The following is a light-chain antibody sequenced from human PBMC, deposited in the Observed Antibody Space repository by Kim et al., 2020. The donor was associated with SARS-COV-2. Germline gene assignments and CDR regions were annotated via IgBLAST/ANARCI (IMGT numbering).Light chain of an antibody. J-gene: IGKJ1*01. CDR1: QSVSSN. V-gene: IGKV3-15*01. Sequence: EIVMTQSPATLSVSPGERATLSCRASQSVSSNLVWYQQKPGQAPRLLIYGASSRATGIPARFSGGGSVTEFTLTISSLQSEDFAVYYCQQYNNWPRTFGQGTKVDIK. CDR3: QQYNNWPRT. CDR2: GAS.